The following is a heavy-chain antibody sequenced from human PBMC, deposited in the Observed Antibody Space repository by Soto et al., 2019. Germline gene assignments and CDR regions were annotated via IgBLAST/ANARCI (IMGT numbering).Heavy chain of an antibody. V-gene: IGHV4-34*01. D-gene: IGHD3-16*01. CDR3: ASLGSSGVTDY. CDR2: INHSGST. CDR1: GGSFSGYY. Sequence: SETLSLTCAVYGGSFSGYYWSWIRQPPGKGLEWIGEINHSGSTNYNPSLKSRVTISVDTSKHQFSLKLSSVTAADTAVYYCASLGSSGVTDYLGQGTLVTVSS. J-gene: IGHJ4*02.